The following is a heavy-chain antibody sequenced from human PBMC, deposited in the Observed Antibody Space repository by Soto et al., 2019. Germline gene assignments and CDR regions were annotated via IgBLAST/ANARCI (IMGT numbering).Heavy chain of an antibody. V-gene: IGHV1-69*02. CDR2: IIPILGIA. D-gene: IGHD1-26*01. Sequence: QVQLVQSGAEVKKPGSSVKVSCKASGGTFSSYTISWVRQAPGQGLEWMGRIIPILGIANYAQKFQGRVTITADKSTSTAYMELSSLRSEDTAVYYCARPRVGAVNWFDPWGQGTLVTVSS. CDR1: GGTFSSYT. J-gene: IGHJ5*02. CDR3: ARPRVGAVNWFDP.